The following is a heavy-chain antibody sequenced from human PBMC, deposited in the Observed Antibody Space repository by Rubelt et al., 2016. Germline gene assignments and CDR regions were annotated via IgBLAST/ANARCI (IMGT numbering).Heavy chain of an antibody. CDR1: SSYG. CDR3: ARDPNLNYYDSSGPNWFDP. CDR2: IKQDGSEK. D-gene: IGHD3-22*01. J-gene: IGHJ5*02. V-gene: IGHV3-7*01. Sequence: SSYGMHWVRQAPGKGLEWVANIKQDGSEKYYVDSVKGRCTISRDNSKNTLYLQMNSLRAEDTAVHYCARDPNLNYYDSSGPNWFDPWGQGTLVTVSS.